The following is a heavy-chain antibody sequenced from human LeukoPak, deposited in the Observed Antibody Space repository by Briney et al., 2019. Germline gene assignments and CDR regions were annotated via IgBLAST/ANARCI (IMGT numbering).Heavy chain of an antibody. J-gene: IGHJ6*03. V-gene: IGHV4-34*01. D-gene: IGHD3-16*01. CDR2: VNDRGST. CDR1: GVSFSGHY. CDR3: ERGVVSGRFGDYYYYMDV. Sequence: SETLSLTCAVYGVSFSGHYWTWIRQPPGKGLQWIGEVNDRGSTNYNPSLKSRLTISEDKSKKQFSLRLPSVTAADTAVYYCERGVVSGRFGDYYYYMDVWGKGTTVTVSS.